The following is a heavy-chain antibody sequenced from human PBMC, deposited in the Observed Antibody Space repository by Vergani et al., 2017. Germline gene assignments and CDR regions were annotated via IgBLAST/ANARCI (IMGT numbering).Heavy chain of an antibody. CDR3: ARRRHSGSYFWAPNWSVP. J-gene: IGHJ5*02. D-gene: IGHD3-10*01. Sequence: EVQLIQSGTEVRKPGESLKISCKDSGDNFNNYWIGWVRQMPGKGLEWMAVIYPLNSETVYSPSFQGQVTISADKSINTDYLQWSSLKATDPAMYYCARRRHSGSYFWAPNWSVPCCQGTLVTVSS. CDR2: IYPLNSET. V-gene: IGHV5-51*03. CDR1: GDNFNNYW.